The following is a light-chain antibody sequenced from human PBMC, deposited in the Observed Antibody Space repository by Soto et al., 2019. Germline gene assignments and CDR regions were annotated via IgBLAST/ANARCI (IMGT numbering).Light chain of an antibody. CDR1: QGVSSY. J-gene: IGKJ1*01. CDR2: GAS. Sequence: EIVLTQSPGTLSLSPGERATLSCRASQGVSSYLAWYQQKPGQAPRLLIYGASSRATGIPDRFSGSGSGTDYTLTISRLEPEDFAVYYCQQYGRTFGQGTKVDIK. CDR3: QQYGRT. V-gene: IGKV3-20*01.